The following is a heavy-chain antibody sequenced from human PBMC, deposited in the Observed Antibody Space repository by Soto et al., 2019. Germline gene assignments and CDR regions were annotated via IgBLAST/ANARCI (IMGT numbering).Heavy chain of an antibody. V-gene: IGHV4-61*01. Sequence: PSETLSLTCTVSGGSVSSGSYYWSWIRQPPGKGLEWIGYIYYSGSTYYNPSLKSRVTISVDTSKNQFSLKLSSVTAADTAVYYCASIAARPIGMDVWGQGTTVTVSS. CDR3: ASIAARPIGMDV. J-gene: IGHJ6*02. CDR1: GGSVSSGSYY. CDR2: IYYSGST. D-gene: IGHD6-6*01.